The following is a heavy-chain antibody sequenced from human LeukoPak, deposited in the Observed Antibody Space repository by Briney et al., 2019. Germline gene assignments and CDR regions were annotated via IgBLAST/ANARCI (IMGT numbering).Heavy chain of an antibody. CDR2: IYSGGST. CDR1: GFTVSSNY. J-gene: IGHJ3*02. D-gene: IGHD1-1*01. CDR3: ARDPRYNWNDPGGGDAFDI. Sequence: GGSLRLSCAASGFTVSSNYMSWVRQAPGKGLEWVSVIYSGGSTYYADSVKGRFTISRHNSKNTLYLQMNSLRAEDTAVYYCARDPRYNWNDPGGGDAFDIWGQGTMVTVSS. V-gene: IGHV3-53*04.